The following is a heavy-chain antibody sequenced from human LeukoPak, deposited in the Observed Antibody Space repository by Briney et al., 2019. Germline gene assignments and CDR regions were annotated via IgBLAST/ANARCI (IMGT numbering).Heavy chain of an antibody. CDR3: ARDGSSSGWFDP. J-gene: IGHJ5*02. Sequence: GASVKVSCKASGYTFTGYYMHWVRQAPGQGLEWMGWINPNSGGTNYAQKFQGRVTMTRDTSISTAYMELSRLRSEDTAVYHCARDGSSSGWFDPWGQGTLVTVSS. CDR1: GYTFTGYY. CDR2: INPNSGGT. V-gene: IGHV1-2*02. D-gene: IGHD6-6*01.